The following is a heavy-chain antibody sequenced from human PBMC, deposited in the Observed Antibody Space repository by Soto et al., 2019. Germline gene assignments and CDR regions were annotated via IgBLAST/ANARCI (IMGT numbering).Heavy chain of an antibody. CDR2: IYHSGNT. CDR1: GYSISLGYY. CDR3: FFNDTATTEIYTFPTRRSSDL. Sequence: SETLSLTCAVSGYSISLGYYWGWIRQPPGKGLEWIGSIYHSGNTYYNPSLKSRVSISLDTSKNHYSLELTSVTAADTAVYYFFFNDTATTEIYTFPTRRSSDL. V-gene: IGHV4-38-2*01. D-gene: IGHD4-17*01. J-gene: IGHJ2*01.